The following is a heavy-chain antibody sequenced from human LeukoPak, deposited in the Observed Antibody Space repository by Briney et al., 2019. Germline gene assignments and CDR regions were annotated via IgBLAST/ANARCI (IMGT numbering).Heavy chain of an antibody. J-gene: IGHJ6*02. CDR1: GITFSSYG. CDR2: IWNDGNTK. V-gene: IGHV3-33*01. Sequence: GESLRLSCTVSGITFSSYGKHWVRQAPGTGQEWVSIIWNDGNTKYYAASVRRRFPISGEIPNKSLYLQMNSLRAEDMAIYYCARGFSDTGNYYTVYGMDVWGQGKTVPVSS. D-gene: IGHD3-3*01. CDR3: ARGFSDTGNYYTVYGMDV.